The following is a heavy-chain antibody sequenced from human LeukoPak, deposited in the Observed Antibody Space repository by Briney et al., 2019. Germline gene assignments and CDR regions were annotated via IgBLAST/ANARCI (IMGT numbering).Heavy chain of an antibody. J-gene: IGHJ4*02. CDR1: GFTFSSDS. D-gene: IGHD2-2*01. Sequence: GGSLRLSCAASGFTFSSDSMNWARQAPGKGLEWVSSISSSSSYIYYADSVKGRFTISRDNAKNSLYLQMNSLRAEDTAVYYCARDRASCFANWGQGTLVTVSS. CDR2: ISSSSSYI. V-gene: IGHV3-21*01. CDR3: ARDRASCFAN.